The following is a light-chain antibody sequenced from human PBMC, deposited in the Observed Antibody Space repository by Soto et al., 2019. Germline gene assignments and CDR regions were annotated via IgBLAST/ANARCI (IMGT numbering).Light chain of an antibody. Sequence: QSALTQPASVSGSPGQSITISCTGTSSDVGAHNSVSWYQQHPGKAPKLMLYEVSHRPSGVSDRFSGSKSGNTASLTISGLHTEDEADYYCSSYTTSSTYVFGTGTKLTVL. CDR1: SSDVGAHNS. J-gene: IGLJ1*01. V-gene: IGLV2-14*03. CDR2: EVS. CDR3: SSYTTSSTYV.